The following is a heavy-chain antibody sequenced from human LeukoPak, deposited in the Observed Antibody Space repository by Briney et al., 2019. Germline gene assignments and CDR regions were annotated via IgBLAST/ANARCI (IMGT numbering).Heavy chain of an antibody. CDR3: ARDAEVAAATRSYYYYYGMDV. J-gene: IGHJ6*02. Sequence: ASVKVSCKASGYTFTGYYMHWVRQAPGQGLEWMGWINPNSGGTNYAQKFQGWVTMTRDTSISTAYMELSRLRSDDTAVYYCARDAEVAAATRSYYYYYGMDVWGQGTTVTVSS. CDR2: INPNSGGT. V-gene: IGHV1-2*04. D-gene: IGHD2-15*01. CDR1: GYTFTGYY.